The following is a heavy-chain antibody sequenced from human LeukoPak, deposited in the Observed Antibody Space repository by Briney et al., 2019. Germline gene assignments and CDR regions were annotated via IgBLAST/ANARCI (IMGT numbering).Heavy chain of an antibody. J-gene: IGHJ4*02. CDR2: IKQDGSKK. CDR3: TRVGYIDEGIDY. Sequence: GGSLRLSCVASGFPFSSYWMTWVRQAPGKGLEWVANIKQDGSKKSYVDSVKGRFTISRDNAKNPLYLRMNSLRAEDTAIYYCTRVGYIDEGIDYWGQGTLVTVSS. V-gene: IGHV3-7*04. D-gene: IGHD5-24*01. CDR1: GFPFSSYW.